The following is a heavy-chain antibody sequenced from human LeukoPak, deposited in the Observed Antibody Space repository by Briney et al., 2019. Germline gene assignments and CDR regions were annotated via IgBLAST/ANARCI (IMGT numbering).Heavy chain of an antibody. V-gene: IGHV1-2*02. Sequence: ASVKVSCTASGYTFTGYYMHWVRQAPGQGLEWMGWINPNSGGTNYAQKFQGRVTMTRDTSISTAYMELSRLRSDDTAVYYCARDQPLYGSGSYFGGGYWGQGTLVTVSS. D-gene: IGHD3-10*01. CDR3: ARDQPLYGSGSYFGGGY. CDR1: GYTFTGYY. CDR2: INPNSGGT. J-gene: IGHJ4*02.